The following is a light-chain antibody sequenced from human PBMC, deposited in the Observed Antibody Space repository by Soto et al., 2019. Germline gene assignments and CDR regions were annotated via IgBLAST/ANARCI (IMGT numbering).Light chain of an antibody. CDR2: GAS. V-gene: IGKV3-20*01. Sequence: EIVLTQSPGTLSLSPGERATLSCRASQSVSSSYLAWYQQKPGQAPRLLIYGASSRATGIPDRFSGSGSGTDFPLTISRLEPEDFAVYYCPQYGSSPVAFGQGTKVEIK. CDR1: QSVSSSY. J-gene: IGKJ1*01. CDR3: PQYGSSPVA.